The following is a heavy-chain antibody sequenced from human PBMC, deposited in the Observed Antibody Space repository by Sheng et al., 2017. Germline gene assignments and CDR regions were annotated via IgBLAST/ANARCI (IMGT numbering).Heavy chain of an antibody. D-gene: IGHD3-22*01. V-gene: IGHV3-53*01. CDR1: GFTVSSNY. Sequence: EVQLVESGGGLIQPGVSLRLSCAASGFTVSSNYMSWVRQAPGKGLEWVSVIYSGGSTYYADSVKGRFSISRDNSKNTLYLQMNSLRAEDTAVYYCARDAYYYDSSGFNDAFDIWGQGTMVTVSS. CDR3: ARDAYYYDSSGFNDAFDI. J-gene: IGHJ3*02. CDR2: IYSGGST.